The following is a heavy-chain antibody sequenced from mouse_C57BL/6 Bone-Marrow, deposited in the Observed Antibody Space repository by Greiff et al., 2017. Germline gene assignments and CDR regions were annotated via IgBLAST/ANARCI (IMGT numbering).Heavy chain of an antibody. V-gene: IGHV1-9*01. CDR1: GYTFTGYW. CDR3: ARRVIYYYGSSYVSWCAY. Sequence: QVQLQQSGAELMKPGASVKLSCKATGYTFTGYWIEWVKQRPGHGLEWIGEILPGSGSTNYNEKFKGKATFTADTSSNTAYMQLSSLTTEDSAIYYCARRVIYYYGSSYVSWCAYWGQGTLVTVSA. CDR2: ILPGSGST. D-gene: IGHD1-1*01. J-gene: IGHJ3*01.